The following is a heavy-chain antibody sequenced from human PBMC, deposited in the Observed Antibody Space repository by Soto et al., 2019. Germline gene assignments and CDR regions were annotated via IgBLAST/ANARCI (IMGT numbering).Heavy chain of an antibody. CDR2: ISYHGSNK. CDR3: AKVADGGGDSYYGMDV. D-gene: IGHD6-19*01. V-gene: IGHV3-30*18. Sequence: GGSLRLSCAASGFTFSAYGMHWVRQAPGKGLEWVTFISYHGSNKYFADSVKGRFTISRDNSNNTLYLQMNSLRVEDTAVYYCAKVADGGGDSYYGMDVWGQGTTVTVYS. CDR1: GFTFSAYG. J-gene: IGHJ6*02.